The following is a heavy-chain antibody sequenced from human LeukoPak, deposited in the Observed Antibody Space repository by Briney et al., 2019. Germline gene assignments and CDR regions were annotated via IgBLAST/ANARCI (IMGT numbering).Heavy chain of an antibody. Sequence: SETLSLTCTVSGGSISSSSYYWGWIRQPPGKGLEWIGSIYYSGSTYYNPSLKSRVTISVDTSKNQFSLKLSSVTAADTAVYYCARDRNYYDSSGYYFANWGQGTLVTVSS. D-gene: IGHD3-22*01. CDR2: IYYSGST. CDR3: ARDRNYYDSSGYYFAN. V-gene: IGHV4-39*02. J-gene: IGHJ4*02. CDR1: GGSISSSSYY.